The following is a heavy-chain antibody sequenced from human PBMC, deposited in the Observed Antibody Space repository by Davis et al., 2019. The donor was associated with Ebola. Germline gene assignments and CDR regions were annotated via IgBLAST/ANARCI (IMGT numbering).Heavy chain of an antibody. Sequence: SETLSLTCAVSGGSISSSNWWSWVRQPPGKGLEWIGVIYHSGSTNYNPSLKSRVTISVDTSKNQFSLKLSSVTAADTAVYYCARQPDYDILTGYGMDVWGQGTTVTVSS. V-gene: IGHV4-4*02. D-gene: IGHD3-9*01. J-gene: IGHJ6*02. CDR2: IYHSGST. CDR1: GGSISSSNW. CDR3: ARQPDYDILTGYGMDV.